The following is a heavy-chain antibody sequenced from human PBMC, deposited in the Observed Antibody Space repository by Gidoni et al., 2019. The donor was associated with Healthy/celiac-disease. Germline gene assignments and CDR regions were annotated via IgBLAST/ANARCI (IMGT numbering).Heavy chain of an antibody. Sequence: EVQLVEAEGVLVKPGGSLGLACAASGFTFSNDWITWVRPDPGKGLEWVGRSKSNTDGGTTDYAAPEKGRFTISRDDSKNTLKLQMNSLKTEDTAVYYCTTDRYYDSSGYFVDYFDYWGQGTLVTVSS. V-gene: IGHV3-15*01. J-gene: IGHJ4*02. CDR1: GFTFSNDW. CDR2: SKSNTDGGTT. CDR3: TTDRYYDSSGYFVDYFDY. D-gene: IGHD3-22*01.